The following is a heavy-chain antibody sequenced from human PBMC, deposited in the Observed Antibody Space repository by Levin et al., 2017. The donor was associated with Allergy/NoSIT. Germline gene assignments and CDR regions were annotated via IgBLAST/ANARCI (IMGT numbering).Heavy chain of an antibody. J-gene: IGHJ4*02. CDR3: AIGRRGSAITMIVVVSFDY. CDR2: IIPIFGTA. Sequence: SVKVSCKASGGTFSSYAISWVRQAPGQGLEWMGGIIPIFGTANYAQKFQGRVTITADESTSTAYMELSSLRSEDTAVYYCAIGRRGSAITMIVVVSFDYWGQGTLVTVSS. CDR1: GGTFSSYA. V-gene: IGHV1-69*13. D-gene: IGHD3-22*01.